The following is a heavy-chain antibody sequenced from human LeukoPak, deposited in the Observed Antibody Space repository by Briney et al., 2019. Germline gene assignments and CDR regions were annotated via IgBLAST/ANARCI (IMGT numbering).Heavy chain of an antibody. CDR1: GGSISSGDYS. CDR3: ARGDSSGYYPCH. V-gene: IGHV4-30-2*01. J-gene: IGHJ4*02. CDR2: IYRSGST. Sequence: SQTLSLTCAVSGGSISSGDYSWSWVRQPSGKGLEWIGNIYRSGSTYYNPSLKSRVTISVDRSENQFSLRLSSVTAADTAVYYCARGDSSGYYPCHWGQGTLVTVSS. D-gene: IGHD3-22*01.